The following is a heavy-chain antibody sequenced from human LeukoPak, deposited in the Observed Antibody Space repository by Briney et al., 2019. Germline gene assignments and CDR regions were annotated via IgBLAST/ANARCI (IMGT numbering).Heavy chain of an antibody. V-gene: IGHV4-38-2*02. D-gene: IGHD4-17*01. Sequence: SETLSLTCSGSNYSISNSLYWGWLRQPPGKGLEWIGSIYRSGSTFYNPSLKSRVIISLDTSKNQFSLKLSSVTAADTAVYFCARGTYGYYMDVWGKGTTVTVSS. J-gene: IGHJ6*03. CDR2: IYRSGST. CDR1: NYSISNSLY. CDR3: ARGTYGYYMDV.